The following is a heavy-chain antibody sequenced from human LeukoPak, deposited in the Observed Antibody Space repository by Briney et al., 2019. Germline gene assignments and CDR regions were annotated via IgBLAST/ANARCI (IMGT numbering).Heavy chain of an antibody. CDR2: WRYDGSP. CDR1: GGSISGRY. Sequence: SETLSLTCAVSGGSISGRYWSWIRQPPGKGLEWIANWRYDGSPNYTPSLESRATISLDTSKNQFSLRLTSVTAADTAVYYCARIHGGYVTSWGQGTLVTVSS. J-gene: IGHJ5*02. D-gene: IGHD5-12*01. V-gene: IGHV4-59*11. CDR3: ARIHGGYVTS.